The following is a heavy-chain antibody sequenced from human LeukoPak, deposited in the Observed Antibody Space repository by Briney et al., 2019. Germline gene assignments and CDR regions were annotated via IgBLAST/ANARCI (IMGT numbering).Heavy chain of an antibody. V-gene: IGHV4-59*01. CDR1: GGSISSYY. CDR3: ARVSDCSGGSCYSDAFDI. D-gene: IGHD2-15*01. CDR2: IYYSGST. J-gene: IGHJ3*02. Sequence: SETLSLTCTVSGGSISSYYWSWIRQPPGKGLEWIGYIYYSGSTNYNPSLKSRVTISVDTSKNQFSLKLSSVTAADTAVYYCARVSDCSGGSCYSDAFDIWAKGQWSPSLQ.